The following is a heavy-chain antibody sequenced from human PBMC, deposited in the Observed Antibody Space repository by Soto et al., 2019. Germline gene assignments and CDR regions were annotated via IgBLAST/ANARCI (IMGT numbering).Heavy chain of an antibody. CDR3: ARTLGTYFDF. D-gene: IGHD7-27*01. V-gene: IGHV4-4*07. Sequence: QVHLQESGPGLVKASETLSLTCTVSGVSISSLYWSWIRQPAGKGLEWIGRIYTSGTATFNTSLKSRVTMSVDTSKNQISLKLTSVTAADTAVYYCARTLGTYFDFWGQGTLVTVSS. J-gene: IGHJ4*02. CDR1: GVSISSLY. CDR2: IYTSGTA.